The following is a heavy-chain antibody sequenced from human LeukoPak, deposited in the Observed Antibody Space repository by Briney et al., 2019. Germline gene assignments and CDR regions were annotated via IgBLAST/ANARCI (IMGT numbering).Heavy chain of an antibody. J-gene: IGHJ5*02. CDR3: AGESSSSTYNSFDP. V-gene: IGHV4-38-2*02. D-gene: IGHD6-6*01. Sequence: PSETLSLTCTVYGGSISPYYWGWIRQPPGKGLEWIGSVYHTGSTYYSPSLKGRVTISADTSKNQFSLMLNSVTAADTAVYYCAGESSSSTYNSFDPWGQGTLVTVSS. CDR1: GGSISPYY. CDR2: VYHTGST.